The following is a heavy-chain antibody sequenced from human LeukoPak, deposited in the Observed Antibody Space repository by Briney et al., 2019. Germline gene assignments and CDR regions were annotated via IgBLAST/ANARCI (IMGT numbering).Heavy chain of an antibody. CDR1: GGSFSGYY. CDR3: ARDRAYGDHYFDY. Sequence: SETLSLTCAVYGGSFSGYYWSWIRQPPGKGLEWIGEINHSGSTNYNPSLKSRVTMSVDTSKNQFSLRLSSVTAADTAVYYCARDRAYGDHYFDYWGQGTLVTVSS. J-gene: IGHJ4*02. D-gene: IGHD4-17*01. V-gene: IGHV4-34*01. CDR2: INHSGST.